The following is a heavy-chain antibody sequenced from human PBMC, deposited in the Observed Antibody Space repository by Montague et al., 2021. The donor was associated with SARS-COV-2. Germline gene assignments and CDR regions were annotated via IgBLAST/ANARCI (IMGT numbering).Heavy chain of an antibody. Sequence: SETLSLTCTVSGGSISGYYWRWFRQSAGKGLEWIGRIYNSWSTSYNPSLKIQVTMSVDTSKNQFSLKLSFVTAADAAVYYCVRDQGRSNWNYPDYWGQGTLVTVSS. CDR1: GGSISGYY. D-gene: IGHD1-20*01. J-gene: IGHJ4*02. V-gene: IGHV4-4*07. CDR3: VRDQGRSNWNYPDY. CDR2: IYNSWST.